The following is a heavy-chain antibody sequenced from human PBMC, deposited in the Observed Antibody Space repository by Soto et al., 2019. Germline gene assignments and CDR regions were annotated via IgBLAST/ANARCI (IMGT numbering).Heavy chain of an antibody. Sequence: GGSLRLSCAASGFTFSSYAMSWVRQAPGKGLEWVSAISGSGGSTYYVDSVKGRFTISRDNSKNTLYLQMNSLRAEDTAVYYCDGYCSGGSCYSVDDYYYYMDVWGKGTTVTVSS. V-gene: IGHV3-23*01. CDR3: DGYCSGGSCYSVDDYYYYMDV. CDR1: GFTFSSYA. J-gene: IGHJ6*03. D-gene: IGHD2-15*01. CDR2: ISGSGGST.